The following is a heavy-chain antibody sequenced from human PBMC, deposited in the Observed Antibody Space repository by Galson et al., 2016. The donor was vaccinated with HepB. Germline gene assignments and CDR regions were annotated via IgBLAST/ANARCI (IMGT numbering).Heavy chain of an antibody. J-gene: IGHJ3*02. V-gene: IGHV5-51*01. CDR1: GYSFTSYW. CDR3: ARPMNRFMITFGGVIVNDVFDT. D-gene: IGHD3-16*02. CDR2: IYPGDSDI. Sequence: QSGAEVKKPGESLKISCKGSGYSFTSYWIGWVRQMPGKGLEWMGIIYPGDSDIRYSPSFEGQVTISADKSISTAYLQWSSLKASDTAMYYCARPMNRFMITFGGVIVNDVFDTWGQGTMVTVSS.